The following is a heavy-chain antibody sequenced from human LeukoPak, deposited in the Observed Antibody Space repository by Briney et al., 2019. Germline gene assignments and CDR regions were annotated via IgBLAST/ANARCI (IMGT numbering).Heavy chain of an antibody. V-gene: IGHV3-23*01. Sequence: PGGSLRLSCAASGFTFSSTGMNWVRQAPGKGLEWVSGLSHGGTRTFYAASVKGRFTISRDDSNSTLFLQMDNLRVEDTATYYCAKDIELFMSWGQGTLVIVSS. J-gene: IGHJ5*02. CDR1: GFTFSSTG. CDR2: LSHGGTRT. D-gene: IGHD1-26*01. CDR3: AKDIELFMS.